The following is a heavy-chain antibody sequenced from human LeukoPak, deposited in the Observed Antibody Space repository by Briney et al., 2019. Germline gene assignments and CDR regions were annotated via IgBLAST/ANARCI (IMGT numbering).Heavy chain of an antibody. V-gene: IGHV4-39*07. D-gene: IGHD2-2*01. J-gene: IGHJ3*02. Sequence: PSETLSLTCTVSGGSISSSRYYWAWIRQSPGKGLEWIGSLYYSGSAYYNPSLKSRVTISVDTSKSQLSLKLSSVTAADTAVYYCARAGYCSSTTCPDAFDIWGQGTKVTVSS. CDR1: GGSISSSRYY. CDR2: LYYSGSA. CDR3: ARAGYCSSTTCPDAFDI.